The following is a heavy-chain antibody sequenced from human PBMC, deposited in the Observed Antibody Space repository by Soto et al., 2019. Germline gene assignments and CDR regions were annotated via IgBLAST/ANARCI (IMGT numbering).Heavy chain of an antibody. V-gene: IGHV3-33*01. CDR2: IWYDGSNK. CDR1: GFTFSSYG. J-gene: IGHJ4*02. CDR3: ARGGLYYFDY. Sequence: QVQLVESGGGVVQPGRSLRLSCAASGFTFSSYGMHWVRQAPGKGLEWVAVIWYDGSNKYYADSVKGRFTISRDNSKNTLYLQMNSLRAEDTAVYHCARGGLYYFDYWGQGTLVTVSS.